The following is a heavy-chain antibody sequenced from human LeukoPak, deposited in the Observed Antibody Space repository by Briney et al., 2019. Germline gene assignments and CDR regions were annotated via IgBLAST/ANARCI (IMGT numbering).Heavy chain of an antibody. J-gene: IGHJ4*02. V-gene: IGHV4-31*03. CDR2: IDYSGST. D-gene: IGHD2-8*01. CDR3: ARGLYSIVDY. Sequence: PSQTLSLTCTVSGGSISSGGYYWRWIRQHPGKGLEWMGYIDYSGSTYYNPSLKSRVTISRDTSKNQFSLKLSSVTAADTAVYYCARGLYSIVDYWGQGTLVTVSS. CDR1: GGSISSGGYY.